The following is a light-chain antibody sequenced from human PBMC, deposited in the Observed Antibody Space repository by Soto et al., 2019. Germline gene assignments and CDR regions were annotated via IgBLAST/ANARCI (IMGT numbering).Light chain of an antibody. CDR2: DVS. J-gene: IGLJ1*01. Sequence: SVLTQPASVSGSPGQSITISCAGTSSDVGGYTYVSWYQQHPGKAPKLMIYDVSNRPSGVSNRFSGSKSGNTASLTISGLQAEDEADYYCTSYTSSSTPYVFGGGTKVTVL. CDR3: TSYTSSSTPYV. V-gene: IGLV2-14*01. CDR1: SSDVGGYTY.